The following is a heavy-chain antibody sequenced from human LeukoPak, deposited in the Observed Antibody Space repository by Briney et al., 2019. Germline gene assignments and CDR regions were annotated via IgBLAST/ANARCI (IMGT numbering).Heavy chain of an antibody. Sequence: GGSLRLSCAASGFTFSSYAMSWVRQAPGKGPEWVSAISGSGGSTYYADSVKGRFTISRDNSKNTLYLQMNSLRAEDTAVYYCAKDRLPTYYYDSSGYSYFDYWGQGTLVTVSS. CDR3: AKDRLPTYYYDSSGYSYFDY. J-gene: IGHJ4*02. CDR1: GFTFSSYA. D-gene: IGHD3-22*01. V-gene: IGHV3-23*01. CDR2: ISGSGGST.